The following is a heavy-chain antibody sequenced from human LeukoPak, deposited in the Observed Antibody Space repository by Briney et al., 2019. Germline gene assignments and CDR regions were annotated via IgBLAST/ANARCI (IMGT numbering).Heavy chain of an antibody. J-gene: IGHJ4*02. D-gene: IGHD6-13*01. Sequence: GGSLRLSCAASGFTFSSYGMHWVRHAPGKGLEWVSVISYDGSNKYYADSVKGRFTISRDNSKNTLYLQMNSLRAEDTAVYYCVKDFRIAAAGTRFDYWGQGTLVTVSS. CDR3: VKDFRIAAAGTRFDY. CDR2: ISYDGSNK. CDR1: GFTFSSYG. V-gene: IGHV3-30*18.